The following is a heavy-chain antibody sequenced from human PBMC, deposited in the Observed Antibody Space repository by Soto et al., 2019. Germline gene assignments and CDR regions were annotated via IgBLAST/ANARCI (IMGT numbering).Heavy chain of an antibody. D-gene: IGHD2-15*01. CDR2: IRGCSPYT. V-gene: IGHV3-21*01. Sequence: EVQLVESGGGLVKPGGSLRLSCVASGFTFRTYTMNWVRQAPGKGLEWVSGIRGCSPYTFYAESVKVRFTIYRDNAKNSLYLQKNSLGVEDTAVYYCARDRGYDAHDYYYNAMDVWGQGTTVTVSS. CDR3: ARDRGYDAHDYYYNAMDV. CDR1: GFTFRTYT. J-gene: IGHJ6*02.